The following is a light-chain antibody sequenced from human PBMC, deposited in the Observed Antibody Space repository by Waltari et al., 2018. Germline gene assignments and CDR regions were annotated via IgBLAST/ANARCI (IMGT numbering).Light chain of an antibody. CDR1: QSVLYSSNNKNY. J-gene: IGKJ4*01. V-gene: IGKV4-1*01. CDR3: QQYYSTPST. CDR2: CAS. Sequence: DIVMTQSPDPLAVSLGERATINCTSSQSVLYSSNNKNYLAWYQQKPGQPPKLLIYCASTRESGVPDRFSGSGSGTDFTLTISSLQAEDVAVYCCQQYYSTPSTFGGGTKVEIK.